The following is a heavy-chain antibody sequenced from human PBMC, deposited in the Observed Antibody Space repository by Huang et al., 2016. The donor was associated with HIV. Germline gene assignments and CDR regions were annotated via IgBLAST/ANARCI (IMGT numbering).Heavy chain of an antibody. CDR1: GTSMTSCTFY. Sequence: QLRESGPGLVTPSETLSLTCSASGTSMTSCTFYWGWFRQPPGRALEWIGRVYCLGNTYTSPALKSRVTISIATTNKQYCMRLTSVAAADTAVYFCAREVRSVDTDRPDGYYYRGLDVWGQGTTVIVSS. CDR2: VYCLGNT. V-gene: IGHV4-39*02. CDR3: AREVRSVDTDRPDGYYYRGLDV. D-gene: IGHD2-2*03. J-gene: IGHJ6*02.